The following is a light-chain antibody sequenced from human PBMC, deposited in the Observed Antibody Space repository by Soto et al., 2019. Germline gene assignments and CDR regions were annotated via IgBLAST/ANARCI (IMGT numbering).Light chain of an antibody. J-gene: IGLJ3*02. V-gene: IGLV2-23*03. Sequence: QSALTQPASVSGSPGQSITISCSGTSSDFGGYNVVSWYQQHPGKAPKLIIYEGTKRPSGVSNRFSGSKSGNAASLTISGLQTEDEADYYCCSYADTSTFWVVFGGGT. CDR2: EGT. CDR3: CSYADTSTFWVV. CDR1: SSDFGGYNV.